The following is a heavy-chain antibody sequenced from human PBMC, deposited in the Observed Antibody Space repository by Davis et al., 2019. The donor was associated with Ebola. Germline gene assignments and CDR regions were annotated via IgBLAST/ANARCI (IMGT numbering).Heavy chain of an antibody. D-gene: IGHD2-8*01. Sequence: GESLKISCAASGFTFSSYSMNWVRQAPGKGLEWVSSISSSSSYIYYADSVKGRFTISRDNAKNSLYLQMNSLRAEDTAVYYCARDLDFMVLVTHYDAFDVWGQGTTVTVSS. CDR1: GFTFSSYS. V-gene: IGHV3-21*01. J-gene: IGHJ3*01. CDR3: ARDLDFMVLVTHYDAFDV. CDR2: ISSSSSYI.